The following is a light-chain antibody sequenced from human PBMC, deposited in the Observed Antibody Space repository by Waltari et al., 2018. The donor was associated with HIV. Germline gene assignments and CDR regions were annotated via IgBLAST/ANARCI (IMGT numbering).Light chain of an antibody. CDR1: SSNIGRNP. J-gene: IGLJ1*01. Sequence: QSVLTQPPSASGTPGQRVTISCSGSSSNIGRNPINWYRQLPGTAPKRLIYSNNQWPSGVPDRFSGSKSGTSASLAISGLQSEDEADYYCAAWDDSLHGYVFGTGTKVTVV. V-gene: IGLV1-44*01. CDR3: AAWDDSLHGYV. CDR2: SNN.